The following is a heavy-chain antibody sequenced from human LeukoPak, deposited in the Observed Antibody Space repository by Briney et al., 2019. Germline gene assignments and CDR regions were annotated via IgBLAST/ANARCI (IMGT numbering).Heavy chain of an antibody. Sequence: SVKVSCKASGGTFISYAISWVRQAPGQGLEWMGGIIPIFGTANYAQKFQGRVTITTDESTSTAYMELSSLRSEDTAVYYCAGGMLKAPFDYWGQGTLVTVSS. CDR3: AGGMLKAPFDY. J-gene: IGHJ4*02. CDR2: IIPIFGTA. V-gene: IGHV1-69*05. D-gene: IGHD2-8*01. CDR1: GGTFISYA.